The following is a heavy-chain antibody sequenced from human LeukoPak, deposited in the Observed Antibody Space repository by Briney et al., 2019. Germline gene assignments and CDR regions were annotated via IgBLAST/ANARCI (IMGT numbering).Heavy chain of an antibody. J-gene: IGHJ4*02. CDR2: ISSNGDNT. D-gene: IGHD1-26*01. CDR3: ARAPREGFSGSYHDY. V-gene: IGHV3-64*01. Sequence: GGSLRLSCAASGVTFSSYSMHWVRQAPGKGLEYVSAISSNGDNTYYANSVKGRFTISRDNSKNTLYLQMASLRGEDTAVYYCARAPREGFSGSYHDYWGQGTLVTVSS. CDR1: GVTFSSYS.